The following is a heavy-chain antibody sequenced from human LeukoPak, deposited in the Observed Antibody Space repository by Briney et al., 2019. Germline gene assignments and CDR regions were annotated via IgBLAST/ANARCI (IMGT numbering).Heavy chain of an antibody. J-gene: IGHJ4*02. V-gene: IGHV3-15*01. CDR3: CTRWGAATFDY. CDR2: IKSKTDGGTP. D-gene: IGHD6-25*01. Sequence: GGSLRLFCAASGFNFSNAWMSWVRQAPGKGLEWVGRIKSKTDGGTPDYAAPVKGSLTISRDDSKNTLYLLINSLKTEDTTVDYYCTRWGAATFDYWGQGTLVTVSS. CDR1: GFNFSNAW.